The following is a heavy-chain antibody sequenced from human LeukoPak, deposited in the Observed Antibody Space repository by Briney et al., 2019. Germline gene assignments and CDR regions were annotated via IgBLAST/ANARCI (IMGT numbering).Heavy chain of an antibody. CDR3: VRDYSNFVQGD. Sequence: SESLSLTCSVAVDSISISYHYWGWIRQSPGKGLEWIGSIYSGGETHYNPSLNSRVTIFLDTSKNRFSLNLISVTATDTAVYYCVRDYSNFVQGDWGQGTLVTVSS. CDR1: VDSISISYHY. CDR2: IYSGGET. V-gene: IGHV4-39*02. J-gene: IGHJ4*02. D-gene: IGHD4-11*01.